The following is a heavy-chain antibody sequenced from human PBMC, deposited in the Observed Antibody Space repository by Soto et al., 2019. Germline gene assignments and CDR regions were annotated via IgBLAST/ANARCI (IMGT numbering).Heavy chain of an antibody. Sequence: QVQLVQSGAEVKKPGASVKVSCKASGYTFTSCYMHWVRQAPGQGLEWMGIINPSGGSTSYAQKFQGRVTMTRDTSTSTVYMELSSLRSEDTAVYYCARDRLWFGELLPFDYWGQGTLVTVSS. CDR1: GYTFTSCY. CDR2: INPSGGST. V-gene: IGHV1-46*01. CDR3: ARDRLWFGELLPFDY. D-gene: IGHD3-10*01. J-gene: IGHJ4*02.